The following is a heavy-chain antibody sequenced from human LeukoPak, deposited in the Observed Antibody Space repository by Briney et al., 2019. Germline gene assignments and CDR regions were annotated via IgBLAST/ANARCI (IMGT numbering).Heavy chain of an antibody. J-gene: IGHJ4*02. CDR1: GSRFTSYW. D-gene: IGHD3-10*01. V-gene: IGHV5-51*01. Sequence: GESLKISFKGSGSRFTSYWIGWVRQMPGKGLEWMGIIYPGDSDTRYSPSFQGQVTISADKSISTAYLQWSSLKSSDTAMYYCARRAYYYGSGSYPYYFDYWGQGTLVTVSS. CDR2: IYPGDSDT. CDR3: ARRAYYYGSGSYPYYFDY.